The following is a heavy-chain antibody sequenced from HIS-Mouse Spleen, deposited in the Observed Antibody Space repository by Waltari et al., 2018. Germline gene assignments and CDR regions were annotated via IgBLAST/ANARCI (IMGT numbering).Heavy chain of an antibody. CDR1: GGSFNGYY. CDR2: INHSGST. D-gene: IGHD1-26*01. J-gene: IGHJ4*02. Sequence: QVQLQQWGAGLLKPSETLSLTCAVYGGSFNGYYWSWIRQPPGKGLEWIGEINHSGSTNYNPSLKSRVTISVDTSKNQFSLKLSSVTAADTAVYYCARGGIVGATHYFDYWGQGTLVTVSS. V-gene: IGHV4-34*01. CDR3: ARGGIVGATHYFDY.